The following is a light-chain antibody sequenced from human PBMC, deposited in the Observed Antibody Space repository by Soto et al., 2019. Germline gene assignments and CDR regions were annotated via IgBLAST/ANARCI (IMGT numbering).Light chain of an antibody. Sequence: EIVMTQSPATLSVYPGDRATVSCRASQSVSSNLAWYQQKPGQAPRLLIYGASTRATGIPARFSGSGSGTEFTLTISSLEPEDFAVYYCQQRNDWRRGTFGQGTRLEIK. V-gene: IGKV3-15*01. CDR1: QSVSSN. CDR2: GAS. J-gene: IGKJ5*01. CDR3: QQRNDWRRGT.